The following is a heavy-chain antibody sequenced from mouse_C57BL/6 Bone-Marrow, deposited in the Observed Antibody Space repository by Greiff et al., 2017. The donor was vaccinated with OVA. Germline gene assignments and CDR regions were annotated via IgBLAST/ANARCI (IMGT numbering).Heavy chain of an antibody. D-gene: IGHD1-1*01. J-gene: IGHJ2*01. CDR3: ASPLLVYFDY. CDR2: IFPGSGST. CDR1: GYTYTDYY. Sequence: QVQLQQSGPELVKPGASVKISCKASGYTYTDYYINWVKQRPGQGLEWIGWIFPGSGSTYYNEKFKGKATLTVDKSSSTACMLLSSLTSEDSAVYFCASPLLVYFDYWGQGTTLTVSS. V-gene: IGHV1-75*01.